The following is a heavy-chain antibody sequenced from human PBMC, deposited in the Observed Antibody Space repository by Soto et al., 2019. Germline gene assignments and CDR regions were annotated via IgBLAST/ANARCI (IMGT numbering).Heavy chain of an antibody. Sequence: EVQLLESGGGLVQPGGSLRLSCAASGFTFSSYAMSWVRQAPGKGLEWVSAISGSGGSTYYADSVKGRFTISRDNSKNTLYLQMKSLRAEDTAVYYCAKDIAAADYIDYWGQGTLVTVSS. D-gene: IGHD6-13*01. CDR3: AKDIAAADYIDY. J-gene: IGHJ4*02. CDR2: ISGSGGST. V-gene: IGHV3-23*01. CDR1: GFTFSSYA.